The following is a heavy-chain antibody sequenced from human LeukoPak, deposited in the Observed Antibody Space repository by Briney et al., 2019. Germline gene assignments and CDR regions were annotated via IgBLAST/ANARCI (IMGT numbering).Heavy chain of an antibody. D-gene: IGHD4-23*01. V-gene: IGHV4-4*02. Sequence: SGTLSLTCDVSGGSIDSTNWWNWVRQPPGKGLEWIGEINHSGSTNYNPSLKSRVTISVDTSKNQFSLKLSSVTAADTAVYYCAREDGGNSPGAFDIWGQGTMVTVSS. J-gene: IGHJ3*02. CDR1: GGSIDSTNW. CDR2: INHSGST. CDR3: AREDGGNSPGAFDI.